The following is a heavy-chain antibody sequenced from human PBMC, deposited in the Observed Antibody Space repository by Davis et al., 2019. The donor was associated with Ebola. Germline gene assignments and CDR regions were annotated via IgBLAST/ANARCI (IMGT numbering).Heavy chain of an antibody. CDR2: INPNSGGT. Sequence: ASVKVSCKASGYTFTGYYMHWVRQAPGQGLEWMGWINPNSGGTNYAQKFQGRVTMTRDTSISTAYMELSRLRSDDTAVYYCARVRVGATGMDVWGQGTTVTVSS. CDR1: GYTFTGYY. CDR3: ARVRVGATGMDV. J-gene: IGHJ6*02. D-gene: IGHD1-26*01. V-gene: IGHV1-2*02.